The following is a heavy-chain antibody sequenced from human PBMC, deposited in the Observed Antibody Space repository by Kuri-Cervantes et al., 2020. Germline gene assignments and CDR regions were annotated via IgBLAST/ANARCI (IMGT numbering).Heavy chain of an antibody. J-gene: IGHJ6*02. D-gene: IGHD4-23*01. CDR1: GFTFSDYY. CDR2: ISSSGSTI. CDR3: ARDRGDYGGNSLSFYYGMDV. V-gene: IGHV3-11*01. Sequence: GESLKISCAASGFTFSDYYMSWIRQAPGKGLEWVSYISSSGSTIYYADSVKGRFTISRDNAKNSLYLQMNSLRAEDTAVYYCARDRGDYGGNSLSFYYGMDVWGQGTTVTVSS.